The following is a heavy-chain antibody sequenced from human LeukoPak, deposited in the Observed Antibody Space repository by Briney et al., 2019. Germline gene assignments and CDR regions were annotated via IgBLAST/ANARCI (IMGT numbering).Heavy chain of an antibody. CDR3: ANAYTPSTPLGELDH. CDR2: IWHDESRK. Sequence: GGSLRLSCAVSGFSFSSYGMHWVRQAPGKGLEWVAVIWHDESRKHYADSVQGRFTISRDTSKNTLYLQMNSLRPEDTAVYFCANAYTPSTPLGELDHWRQEALVTVSS. J-gene: IGHJ4*02. V-gene: IGHV3-33*06. D-gene: IGHD1-7*01. CDR1: GFSFSSYG.